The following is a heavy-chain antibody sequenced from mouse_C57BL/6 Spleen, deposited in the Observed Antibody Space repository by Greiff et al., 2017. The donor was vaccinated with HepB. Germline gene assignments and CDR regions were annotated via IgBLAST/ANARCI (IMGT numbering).Heavy chain of an antibody. Sequence: EVKLVESGGGLVQPGGSLKLSCAASGFTFSDYYMYWVRQTPEKRLEWVAYISNGGGSTYYPDTVKGRFTISRDNAKNTLYLQMSRLKSEDTAMYYCARLGTGYFDYWGQGTTLTVSS. J-gene: IGHJ2*01. V-gene: IGHV5-12*01. D-gene: IGHD4-1*01. CDR1: GFTFSDYY. CDR3: ARLGTGYFDY. CDR2: ISNGGGST.